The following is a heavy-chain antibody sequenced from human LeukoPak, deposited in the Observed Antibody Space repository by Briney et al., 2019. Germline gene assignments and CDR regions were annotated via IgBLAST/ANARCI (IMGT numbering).Heavy chain of an antibody. CDR1: GGSISSYY. CDR2: IYYSGST. D-gene: IGHD6-13*01. J-gene: IGHJ5*02. V-gene: IGHV4-59*12. CDR3: ARGQSYSSSWYRNWFDP. Sequence: SETLSLTCTVSGGSISSYYWSWIRQPPGKGLEWIGYIYYSGSTNYNPSLKSRVTMSVDTSKNQFSLKLSSVTAADTAVYYCARGQSYSSSWYRNWFDPWGQGTLVTVSS.